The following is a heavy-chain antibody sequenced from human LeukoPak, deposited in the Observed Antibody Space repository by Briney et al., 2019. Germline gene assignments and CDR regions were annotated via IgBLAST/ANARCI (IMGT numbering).Heavy chain of an antibody. V-gene: IGHV3-53*01. D-gene: IGHD3-22*01. J-gene: IGHJ4*02. CDR1: GFIVSSSY. Sequence: GGSLRLSCAASGFIVSSSYMSWVRQAPGKGLEWVSVIHSGGSTYYADSVKGRFTISRDNSKNTLFLQMNSLRAEDTAVYYCARDDSSGYYSDYWGQGTLVTVSS. CDR3: ARDDSSGYYSDY. CDR2: IHSGGST.